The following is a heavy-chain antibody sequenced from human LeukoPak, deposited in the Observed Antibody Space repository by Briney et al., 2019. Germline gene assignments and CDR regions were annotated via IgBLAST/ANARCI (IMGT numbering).Heavy chain of an antibody. CDR1: GYTFTSYD. Sequence: ASVKVSLKASGYTFTSYDINWVRQATGQGLEWMGWMNPNSGNTGYAQKFQGRVTMTRNTSISTAYMELSSLRSEDTAVYYCARAARGAYYDFWSGPNPNTCYYYYYMDVWGKGTTVTVSS. V-gene: IGHV1-8*01. CDR2: MNPNSGNT. CDR3: ARAARGAYYDFWSGPNPNTCYYYYYMDV. D-gene: IGHD3-3*01. J-gene: IGHJ6*03.